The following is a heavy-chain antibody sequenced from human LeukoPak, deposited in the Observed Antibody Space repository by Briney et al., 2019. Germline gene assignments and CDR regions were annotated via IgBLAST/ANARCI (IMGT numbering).Heavy chain of an antibody. CDR3: AKVGYSSGWFDY. CDR2: ISGSGGST. Sequence: GASLRLSCAASGFTFSSYAMSWVRQAPGKGLEWVSAISGSGGSTYYADSVKGRFTISRDNSKNTLYLQMNSLRAEDTAVYYCAKVGYSSGWFDYWGQGTLVTVSS. V-gene: IGHV3-23*01. D-gene: IGHD6-19*01. J-gene: IGHJ4*02. CDR1: GFTFSSYA.